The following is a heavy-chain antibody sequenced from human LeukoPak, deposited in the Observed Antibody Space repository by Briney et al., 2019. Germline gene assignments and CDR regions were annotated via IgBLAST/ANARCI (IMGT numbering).Heavy chain of an antibody. CDR1: GFTFSSYS. CDR2: ISSGSSYI. D-gene: IGHD2-21*02. V-gene: IGHV3-21*01. J-gene: IGHJ4*02. CDR3: ARDCGGDCYSHYFDY. Sequence: GGFLRLSCAASGFTFSSYSMNWVRQAPGKGLEWVSSISSGSSYIYYADSLKGRFTISRDNAKNSLYLQMNSLRADDTAVYYCARDCGGDCYSHYFDYWGQGTLVTVSP.